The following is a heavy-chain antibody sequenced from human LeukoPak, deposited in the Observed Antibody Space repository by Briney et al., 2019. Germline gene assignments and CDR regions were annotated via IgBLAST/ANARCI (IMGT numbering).Heavy chain of an antibody. D-gene: IGHD2-15*01. J-gene: IGHJ4*02. Sequence: SETLSLTCTVPGGSIRSYYWSWIRQPPGKGLEWIGYIYYSGSTNYNPSLKSRVTISVDTSKNQFSLKLSSVTAADTAVYYCATSTVVVVAATPTDFDYWGQGTLVTVYS. V-gene: IGHV4-59*01. CDR3: ATSTVVVVAATPTDFDY. CDR2: IYYSGST. CDR1: GGSIRSYY.